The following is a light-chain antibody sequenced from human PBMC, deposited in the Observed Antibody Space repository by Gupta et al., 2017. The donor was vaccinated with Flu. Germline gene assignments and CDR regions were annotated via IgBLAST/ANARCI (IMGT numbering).Light chain of an antibody. CDR3: QQYNNWPPSIT. CDR1: QSVSSN. J-gene: IGKJ5*01. CDR2: VAF. Sequence: TLSVSPGGRATLSCRTSQSVSSNLAWYQQKPGQAPRLLIHVAFTRATGIPARFSGSGSGTEFTLTISSLQSEDFAVYYCQQYNNWPPSITFGQGTRLEIK. V-gene: IGKV3-15*01.